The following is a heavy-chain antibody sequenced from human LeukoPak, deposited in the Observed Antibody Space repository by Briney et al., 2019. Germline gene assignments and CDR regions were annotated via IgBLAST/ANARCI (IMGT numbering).Heavy chain of an antibody. D-gene: IGHD6-13*01. Sequence: GESLKISCQGSGYSFTNYHIARVRQMPGNGLEWMGIIYPDDSDTRYSPSFQGQVTISADKSISTAYLQWSSLQASDTAMYYCARAGAQLGDYWGQGTLVTVSS. CDR1: GYSFTNYH. V-gene: IGHV5-51*01. CDR3: ARAGAQLGDY. J-gene: IGHJ4*01. CDR2: IYPDDSDT.